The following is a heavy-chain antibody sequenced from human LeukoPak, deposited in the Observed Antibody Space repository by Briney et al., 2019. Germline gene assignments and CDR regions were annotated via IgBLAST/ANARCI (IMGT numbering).Heavy chain of an antibody. Sequence: GGSLRLSCAASGLTFSSYWMTWVRQAPGKGLEWVATMNCGGSETYYVDSVRGRFSISRDNAKNSLYLQMNSLRAEDTAVYYCARDSTLSNYWGQGTLVPVSS. CDR2: MNCGGSET. J-gene: IGHJ4*02. CDR3: ARDSTLSNY. V-gene: IGHV3-7*04. CDR1: GLTFSSYW. D-gene: IGHD1-1*01.